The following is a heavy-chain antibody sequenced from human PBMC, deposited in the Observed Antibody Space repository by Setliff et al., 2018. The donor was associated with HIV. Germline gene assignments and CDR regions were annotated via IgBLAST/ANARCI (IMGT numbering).Heavy chain of an antibody. D-gene: IGHD1-26*01. CDR2: IDWDGDK. Sequence: SGPTLVNPTQTLTLTCTFSGFPLSTSGVGVGWIRQPPGKALEWLARIDWDGDKFYNASLKTRLTISKDTFKKQVILTLANVDPADTATYYCARDSGNYAFDYWGLGTLVTVSS. CDR1: GFPLSTSGVG. J-gene: IGHJ4*02. V-gene: IGHV2-70*04. CDR3: ARDSGNYAFDY.